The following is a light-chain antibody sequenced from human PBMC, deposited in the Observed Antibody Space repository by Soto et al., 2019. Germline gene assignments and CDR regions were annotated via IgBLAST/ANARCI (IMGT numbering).Light chain of an antibody. CDR2: EVS. Sequence: QSALTQPASVSGSPGQSITISCTGSSSDIGKYNLVSWYQQHSGSAPQLIFYEVSGRPSGVPTRFSGSKSGNTASLTISGLQPEDEADYYCCSNVGIYSFIFGGGTKVTVL. CDR1: SSDIGKYNL. CDR3: CSNVGIYSFI. J-gene: IGLJ2*01. V-gene: IGLV2-23*02.